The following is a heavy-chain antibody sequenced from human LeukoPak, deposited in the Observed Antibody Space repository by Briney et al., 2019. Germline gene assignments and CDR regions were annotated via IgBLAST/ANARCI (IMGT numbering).Heavy chain of an antibody. V-gene: IGHV4-39*07. Sequence: KPSETLSLTCTVSGGSISSSSYYWGWIRQPPGKGLEWIGSIYYSGSTYYNPSLKSRVTISVDTSKNQFSLKLSSVTAADTAVYYCASRREDIVVVPAAISDNWFDPWGQGTLVTVSS. CDR2: IYYSGST. CDR1: GGSISSSSYY. CDR3: ASRREDIVVVPAAISDNWFDP. D-gene: IGHD2-2*02. J-gene: IGHJ5*02.